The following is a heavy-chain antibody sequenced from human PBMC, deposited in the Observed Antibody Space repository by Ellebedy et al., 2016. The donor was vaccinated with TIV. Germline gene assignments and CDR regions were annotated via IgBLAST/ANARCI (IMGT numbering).Heavy chain of an antibody. V-gene: IGHV1-18*04. Sequence: ASVKVSXXASGYTFTSYYMHWVRQAPGQGPEWMGWISANNGNTNYVQKLQGRVTMTTDTSTSTAYMELRSLRSDDTAVYYCARTLKWGYSGYDYPYYFDYWGQGTLVTVSS. CDR3: ARTLKWGYSGYDYPYYFDY. J-gene: IGHJ4*02. CDR1: GYTFTSYY. D-gene: IGHD5-12*01. CDR2: ISANNGNT.